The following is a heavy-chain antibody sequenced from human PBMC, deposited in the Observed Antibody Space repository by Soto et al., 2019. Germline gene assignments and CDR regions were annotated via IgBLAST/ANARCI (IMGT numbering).Heavy chain of an antibody. V-gene: IGHV3-30-3*01. CDR3: ARDRLFDSNTYYYNYGMDV. CDR1: GFTFNSYA. CDR2: ISYGGGDK. J-gene: IGHJ6*02. Sequence: QVPLVESGGGVVQPGRSLRLSCAASGFTFNSYAMHWVRQAPGKGLEWVAVISYGGGDKYYADSVKGRFTISRDNSKNTLYLQMNSLRADDTAVYYCARDRLFDSNTYYYNYGMDVWGQGTTVTVSS. D-gene: IGHD3-22*01.